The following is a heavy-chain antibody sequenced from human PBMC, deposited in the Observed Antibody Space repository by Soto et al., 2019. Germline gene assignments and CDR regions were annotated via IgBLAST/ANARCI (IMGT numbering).Heavy chain of an antibody. CDR2: INPASGRT. J-gene: IGHJ4*02. D-gene: IGHD6-13*01. CDR1: EYTFTHYY. Sequence: HVHLVHLGAGVKKPGASVKLPCGTSEYTFTHYYIPWVRQAPGQGLEWLGIINPASGRTNYAQEFQGRVTLTMDTSTTTVYMELSGLRAEDTAIFYCASDLAAGDHWGQGTLVTVSS. V-gene: IGHV1-46*01. CDR3: ASDLAAGDH.